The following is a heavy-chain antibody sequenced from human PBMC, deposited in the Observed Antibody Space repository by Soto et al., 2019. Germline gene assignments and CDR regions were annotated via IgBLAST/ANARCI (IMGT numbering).Heavy chain of an antibody. D-gene: IGHD2-8*01. CDR3: ARDNPNMASATFDY. CDR1: GGSISSYY. Sequence: PSETLSLTCTVSGGSISSYYWSWIRQPAGKRLEWIGRIYPSGSTNYNPSLKSRVTMSIGTSKNQFSLKLTSVTAADTAVYFCARDNPNMASATFDYWGQGTLVTVSS. J-gene: IGHJ4*02. V-gene: IGHV4-4*07. CDR2: IYPSGST.